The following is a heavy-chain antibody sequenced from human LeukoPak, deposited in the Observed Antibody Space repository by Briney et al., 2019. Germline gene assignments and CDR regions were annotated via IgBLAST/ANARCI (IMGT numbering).Heavy chain of an antibody. J-gene: IGHJ3*02. CDR2: ISGSGGST. Sequence: PGGSLRLSCAASGFTFSSYAMSWVRQAPGKGLEWVSAISGSGGSTYYADSVKGRFTISRDNSKNTLYLQMNSLRAEDTAVYYCAKEMITMIVAVVDAFDIWGQGTMVTVSS. D-gene: IGHD3-22*01. CDR3: AKEMITMIVAVVDAFDI. CDR1: GFTFSSYA. V-gene: IGHV3-23*01.